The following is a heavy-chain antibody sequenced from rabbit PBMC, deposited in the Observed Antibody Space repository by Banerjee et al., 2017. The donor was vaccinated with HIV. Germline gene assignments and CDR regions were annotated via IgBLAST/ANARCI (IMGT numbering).Heavy chain of an antibody. J-gene: IGHJ4*01. CDR1: GFDFSSYY. D-gene: IGHD4-2*01. CDR2: IDPVFGST. CDR3: ARDRGMLVPYFNL. Sequence: QLKESGGGLVQPGGSLKLSCKASGFDFSSYYMSWVRQAPGKGLEWIGYIDPVFGSTYYASWVNGRFTISSHNAQNTLYLQLNSLTAADTATYFCARDRGMLVPYFNLWGPGTLVTVS. V-gene: IGHV1S7*01.